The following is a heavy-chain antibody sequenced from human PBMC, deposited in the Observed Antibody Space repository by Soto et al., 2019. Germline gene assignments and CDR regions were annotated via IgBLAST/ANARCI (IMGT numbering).Heavy chain of an antibody. J-gene: IGHJ6*03. CDR2: ISSSSSYI. V-gene: IGHV3-21*01. Sequence: EVQLVESGGGLVKPGGSLRLSCAASGFTFSSYSMNWVRQAPGKGLEWVSSISSSSSYIYYADSVKGRFTISRDNAKNSLYLQMNSLRAEDTAVYYCARDVTLRFYYYYYYMDVWGKGTTVTVSS. CDR3: ARDVTLRFYYYYYYMDV. D-gene: IGHD3-3*01. CDR1: GFTFSSYS.